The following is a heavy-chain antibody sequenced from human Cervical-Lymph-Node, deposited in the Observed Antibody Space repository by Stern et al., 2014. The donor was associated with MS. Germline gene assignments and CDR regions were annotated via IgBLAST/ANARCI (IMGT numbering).Heavy chain of an antibody. CDR3: ARPAVARYFDY. D-gene: IGHD6-19*01. Sequence: VQLEESGGGVVQPGRSLRLSCAASGFTFGGHDMHWVRQAPGKGLEWVAIISYDGRSQHYADSVKGRFTISRDNSKNTLDLQMHSLRAEGTAMYCCARPAVARYFDYWGQGTQVTVSS. CDR1: GFTFGGHD. CDR2: ISYDGRSQ. V-gene: IGHV3-30*03. J-gene: IGHJ4*02.